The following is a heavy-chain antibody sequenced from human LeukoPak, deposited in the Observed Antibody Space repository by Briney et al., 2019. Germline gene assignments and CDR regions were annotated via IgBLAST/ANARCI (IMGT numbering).Heavy chain of an antibody. CDR3: ARDRRYCSSTSCYQGNWFDP. D-gene: IGHD2-2*01. J-gene: IGHJ5*02. V-gene: IGHV3-21*01. CDR2: ISSSSSYI. Sequence: GGSLRLSCAASGFTFSSYSMNWVRQAPGKGLEWVSSISSSSSYIYYADSVKGRFTISRDNAKNSLYLQMNSLRAEDTAVYYCARDRRYCSSTSCYQGNWFDPWGQGTLVNVSS. CDR1: GFTFSSYS.